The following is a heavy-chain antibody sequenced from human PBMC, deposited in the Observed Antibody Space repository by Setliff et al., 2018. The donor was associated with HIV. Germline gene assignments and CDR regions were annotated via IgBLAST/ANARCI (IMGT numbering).Heavy chain of an antibody. V-gene: IGHV5-51*01. Sequence: GESLKISCKGSGYSFTNYWVGWVRQMPGNGLEWMGIIYPGDSDTRYSPSFQGQVTISADKSISTAYLQWSSLRASDTAVYYCSRASDPSHRMPPTNYYYYMDVWGKGTKVTVSS. CDR2: IYPGDSDT. CDR1: GYSFTNYW. CDR3: SRASDPSHRMPPTNYYYYMDV. D-gene: IGHD2-2*01. J-gene: IGHJ6*03.